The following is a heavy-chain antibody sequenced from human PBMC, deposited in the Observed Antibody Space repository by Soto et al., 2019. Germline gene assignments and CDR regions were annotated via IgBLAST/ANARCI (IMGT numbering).Heavy chain of an antibody. D-gene: IGHD3-3*01. V-gene: IGHV1-2*04. CDR1: GYTFTGYY. CDR3: ARGHRLGLRFSEEGWFDP. J-gene: IGHJ5*02. CDR2: INPNSGGT. Sequence: GASVKVSWEASGYTFTGYYMHWGRQAPGQRVEWMGWINPNSGGTNYAQKFQGWVTMTRDTSISTAYMELSRLRSDDTAVYYCARGHRLGLRFSEEGWFDPWGQGTLVTVSS.